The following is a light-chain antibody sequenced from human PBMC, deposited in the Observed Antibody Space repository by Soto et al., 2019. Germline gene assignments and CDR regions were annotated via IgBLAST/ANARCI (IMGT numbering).Light chain of an antibody. CDR2: LTS. CDR3: QQYNNWPRAT. V-gene: IGKV3-15*01. J-gene: IGKJ4*01. Sequence: IVMTHYPATLSLSPGERATLSCRASQIISSNLAWYQQKPGQAPRILMFLTSSRATGFPARFSGSGSGTELNLTISSPQSEDFGVYYCQQYNNWPRATFGGGTKVDIK. CDR1: QIISSN.